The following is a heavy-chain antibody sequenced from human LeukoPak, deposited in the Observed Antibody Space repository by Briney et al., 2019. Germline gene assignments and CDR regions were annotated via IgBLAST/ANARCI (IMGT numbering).Heavy chain of an antibody. J-gene: IGHJ3*01. Sequence: PSETLSVTCAVYGGSFSGYYWSWIRQPPGKGLERIGEINHSGSTNYNPSLKSRVTISVDTSKNQFSLKLSSVTAADTAVYYCARDPPTFDAFDLWGQGTMVTVSS. CDR2: INHSGST. CDR3: ARDPPTFDAFDL. D-gene: IGHD3-16*01. CDR1: GGSFSGYY. V-gene: IGHV4-34*01.